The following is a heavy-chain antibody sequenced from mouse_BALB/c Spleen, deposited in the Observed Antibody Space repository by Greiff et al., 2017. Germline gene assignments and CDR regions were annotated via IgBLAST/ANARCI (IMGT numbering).Heavy chain of an antibody. V-gene: IGHV5-9*03. CDR3: ARYDYYGSSYEGNFDV. Sequence: EVNLVESGGGLVKPGGSLKLSCAASGFTFSSYTMSWVRQTPEKRLEWVATISSGGGNTYYPDSVKGRFTISRDNAKNNLYLQMSSLRSEDTALYYCARYDYYGSSYEGNFDVWGAGTTVTVSS. CDR2: ISSGGGNT. D-gene: IGHD1-1*01. J-gene: IGHJ1*01. CDR1: GFTFSSYT.